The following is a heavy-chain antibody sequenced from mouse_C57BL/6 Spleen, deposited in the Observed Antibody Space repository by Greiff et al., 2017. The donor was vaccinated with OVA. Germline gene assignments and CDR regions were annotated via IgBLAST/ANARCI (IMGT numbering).Heavy chain of an antibody. J-gene: IGHJ1*03. CDR3: ARGYYGSSYRYFDV. Sequence: EVQLQQSGPVLVKPGASVKMSCKASGYTFTDYYMNWVKQSHGKSLEWLGVINPYNGGTSYNQKFKGKATLAVDKSYSTAYMELNSLTSEDSAVYYCARGYYGSSYRYFDVWGTGTTVTVSS. V-gene: IGHV1-19*01. CDR1: GYTFTDYY. CDR2: INPYNGGT. D-gene: IGHD1-1*01.